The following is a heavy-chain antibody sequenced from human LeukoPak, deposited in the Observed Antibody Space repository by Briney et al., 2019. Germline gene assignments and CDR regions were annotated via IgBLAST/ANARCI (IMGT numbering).Heavy chain of an antibody. CDR1: GFTFSSYA. J-gene: IGHJ3*02. CDR2: ISGSGGST. CDR3: AKGIRRTALDAFDI. Sequence: GGSLRLSCAASGFTFSSYAMSWVRQAPGMGLVWVSAISGSGGSTYYADSVKGRFTISRDNSKNMLYLQMNSLRGEDTAVYYCAKGIRRTALDAFDIWGLGTIVTVSS. D-gene: IGHD5-18*01. V-gene: IGHV3-23*01.